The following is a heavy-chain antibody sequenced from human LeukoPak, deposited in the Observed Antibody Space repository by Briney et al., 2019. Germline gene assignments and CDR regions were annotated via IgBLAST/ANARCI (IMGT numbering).Heavy chain of an antibody. CDR1: GFTVSSNY. CDR3: AKRGGSGSYSGYFDY. D-gene: IGHD1-26*01. Sequence: GGSLRLSCAASGFTVSSNYMSWVRQAPGKGLEWVSVIYSGGSTYYADSVKGRFTISRDNSKNTLYLQMNSLRAEDTAVYYCAKRGGSGSYSGYFDYWGQGTLVTVSS. CDR2: IYSGGST. J-gene: IGHJ4*02. V-gene: IGHV3-66*01.